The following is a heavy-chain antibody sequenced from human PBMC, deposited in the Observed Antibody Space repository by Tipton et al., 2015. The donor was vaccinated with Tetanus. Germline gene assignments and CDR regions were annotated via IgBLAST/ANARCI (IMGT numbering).Heavy chain of an antibody. CDR1: GGSVSSGTYY. CDR2: IYYTGST. CDR3: ARRAGASRFDY. V-gene: IGHV4-61*01. Sequence: TPSLTCTVSGGSVSSGTYYWSWIRQPPGKGLEWIGYIYYTGSTNYNPSLKSRVTISIDTSKNQLSLKLSSVTAADTAVYYCARRAGASRFDYWGQGTLVTVSS. D-gene: IGHD1-26*01. J-gene: IGHJ4*02.